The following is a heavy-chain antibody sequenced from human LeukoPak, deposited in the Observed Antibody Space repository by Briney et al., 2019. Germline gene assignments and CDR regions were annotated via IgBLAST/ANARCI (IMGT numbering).Heavy chain of an antibody. Sequence: GGSLRLSCAASGFTFSIYWVHWVRHAPGKGLVWVSSINSDGSSTSYADSVKGRFTISRDNAKNTLYLQMNSLRAEDTAVYYCARMGMVRGVSDYYYYYGMDVWGQGTTVTVSS. V-gene: IGHV3-74*01. CDR1: GFTFSIYW. CDR2: INSDGSST. CDR3: ARMGMVRGVSDYYYYYGMDV. D-gene: IGHD3-10*01. J-gene: IGHJ6*02.